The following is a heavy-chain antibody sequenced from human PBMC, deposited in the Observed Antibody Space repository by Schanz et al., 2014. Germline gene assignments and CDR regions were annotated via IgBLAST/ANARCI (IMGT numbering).Heavy chain of an antibody. Sequence: QGQLMQSGAEVKKPGASVKVSCKASGYTFTSYGITWVRQAPGQGLEWMGWISAYNGHTTYAQKFQGRVTMTTDTSTSTAYMELRNLRYDDTAMYYCARGIPYCSSTSCSGLDAYDVWGQGTLVTVSS. V-gene: IGHV1-18*01. CDR3: ARGIPYCSSTSCSGLDAYDV. CDR1: GYTFTSYG. D-gene: IGHD2-2*01. J-gene: IGHJ3*01. CDR2: ISAYNGHT.